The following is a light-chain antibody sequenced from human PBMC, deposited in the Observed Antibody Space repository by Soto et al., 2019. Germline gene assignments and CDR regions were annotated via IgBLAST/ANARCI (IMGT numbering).Light chain of an antibody. Sequence: IQMTQSPSTVSASVGDRVAITCRASQSIAIWLAWYQQKPGKAPRILIYTASTLLGGVPSRFSGSGSGTEFTLTFSSLQPDDFATYYCQQYRDYSLTFGQGTKVEIK. CDR2: TAS. J-gene: IGKJ1*01. CDR3: QQYRDYSLT. V-gene: IGKV1-5*03. CDR1: QSIAIW.